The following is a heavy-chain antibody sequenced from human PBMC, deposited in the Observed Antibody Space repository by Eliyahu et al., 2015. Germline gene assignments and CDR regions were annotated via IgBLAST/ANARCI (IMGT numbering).Heavy chain of an antibody. V-gene: IGHV3-33*01. Sequence: QVQLVESGGGVVQPGRSLRLSCAASGFTFSSYGMHWVRQAPGKGLEWVAVIWYDGSNKYYADSVKGRFTISRDNSKNTLYLQMNSLRAEDTAVYYCARTSPDEGSAFDIWGQGTMVTVSS. CDR3: ARTSPDEGSAFDI. CDR2: IWYDGSNK. D-gene: IGHD1-14*01. CDR1: GFTFSSYG. J-gene: IGHJ3*02.